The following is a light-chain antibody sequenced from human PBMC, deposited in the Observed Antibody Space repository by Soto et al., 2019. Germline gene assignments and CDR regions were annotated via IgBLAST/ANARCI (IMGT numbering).Light chain of an antibody. V-gene: IGKV1-39*01. CDR1: QNIKNY. Sequence: DIQRTESPSALSASVGVRITITCRTSQNIKNYLNWYQQKPGRAPKLLIYGASDLQSGVPSRFSGSGSGTDFTLTISSLQPEDVATYYCQKYNSAPRTFGQGTKVDIK. CDR3: QKYNSAPRT. CDR2: GAS. J-gene: IGKJ1*01.